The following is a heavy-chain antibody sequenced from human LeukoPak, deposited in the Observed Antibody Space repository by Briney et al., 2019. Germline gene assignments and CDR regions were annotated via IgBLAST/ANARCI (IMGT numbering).Heavy chain of an antibody. CDR2: TYSSGST. CDR3: ATESYGGA. D-gene: IGHD1-26*01. V-gene: IGHV3-53*01. J-gene: IGHJ4*02. CDR1: DFTVSSNS. Sequence: GGSLRLSCAASDFTVSSNSMSWVRQAPGKGLEWVSVTYSSGSTHYADSVKGRFTISRDSSKNTLYLQMNSLRAEDTAVYYCATESYGGAWGQGSLVTVSS.